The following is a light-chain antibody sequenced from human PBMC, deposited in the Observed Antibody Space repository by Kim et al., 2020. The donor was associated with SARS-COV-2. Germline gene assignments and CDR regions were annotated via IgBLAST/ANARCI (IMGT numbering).Light chain of an antibody. Sequence: ASVGDRVTITCQASQDISNYLNWYQQKPGKAPKLLIYEASNLEIGVPSRFSGSGSETHFTFTIYSLQPEDVATYYCQQYDNLSITFGQGTRLEIK. V-gene: IGKV1-33*01. CDR2: EAS. CDR3: QQYDNLSIT. CDR1: QDISNY. J-gene: IGKJ5*01.